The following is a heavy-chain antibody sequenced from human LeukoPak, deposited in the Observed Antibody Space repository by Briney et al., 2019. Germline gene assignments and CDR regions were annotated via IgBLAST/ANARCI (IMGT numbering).Heavy chain of an antibody. V-gene: IGHV4-38-2*02. CDR2: IYHSGST. Sequence: SETLSLTCSVSGYSISSGYYWGWIRQPPGKGLEWIGSIYHSGSTFYNPSLKSRISTSVDTSKNQFSLKLSSVTAADTAVYYCARGSSGSSWYAIFFDYWGQGTLVTVSS. J-gene: IGHJ4*02. CDR3: ARGSSGSSWYAIFFDY. CDR1: GYSISSGYY. D-gene: IGHD6-13*01.